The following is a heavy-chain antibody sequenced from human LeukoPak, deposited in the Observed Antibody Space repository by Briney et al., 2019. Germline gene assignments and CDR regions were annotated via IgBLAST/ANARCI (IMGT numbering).Heavy chain of an antibody. CDR2: TYDRSKWYN. CDR1: GDSVSSNSAA. V-gene: IGHV6-1*01. CDR3: ARVRYSGYDFYYYYGMDV. Sequence: SQTLSLTCAISGDSVSSNSAAWNWIRQSPSTPLEWLGRTYDRSKWYNDYAVSVKSRITINPDTSKNQFSLQLNSVTPEDTAVYYCARVRYSGYDFYYYYGMDVWGKGTTVTVSS. D-gene: IGHD5-12*01. J-gene: IGHJ6*04.